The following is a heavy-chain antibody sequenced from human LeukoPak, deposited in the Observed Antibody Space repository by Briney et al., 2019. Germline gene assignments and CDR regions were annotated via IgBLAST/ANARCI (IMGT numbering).Heavy chain of an antibody. V-gene: IGHV3-48*04. CDR3: ARLWFGESPDY. CDR2: VTYNGATM. D-gene: IGHD3-10*01. CDR1: GFTFSSYS. J-gene: IGHJ4*02. Sequence: GGSLRLSCAASGFTFSSYSMNWVRQAPGKGLEWISYVTYNGATMYYADSVKGRFTASRDNGKNSQYLQMNSLRAEDTAVYYCARLWFGESPDYWGQGTLVTVSS.